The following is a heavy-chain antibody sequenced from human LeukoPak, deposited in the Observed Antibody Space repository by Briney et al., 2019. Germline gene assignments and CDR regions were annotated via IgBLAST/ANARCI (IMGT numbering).Heavy chain of an antibody. V-gene: IGHV4-34*01. D-gene: IGHD2-2*01. J-gene: IGHJ4*02. CDR1: GGSFSGYY. CDR2: INHSGST. Sequence: PSETLSLTCAVYGGSFSGYYWSWIRQPPGKGLEWIGEINHSGSTNYNPSLKSRVTISVDTSKNQFSLKLSSVTAADTAVYYCARASPAIATDYWGQGTLVTVSS. CDR3: ARASPAIATDY.